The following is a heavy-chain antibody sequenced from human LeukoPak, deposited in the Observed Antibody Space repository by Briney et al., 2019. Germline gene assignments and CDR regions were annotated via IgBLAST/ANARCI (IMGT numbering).Heavy chain of an antibody. J-gene: IGHJ4*02. CDR3: ARGQTAAGEIWYFDY. Sequence: ASETLSLTCTVSGGSINGYFWSWIRQPPGKGLEWLGHVYFSGSTKYNPSLKSRVAILIDTSKNQSSLKLSPVTAADTAVYYCARGQTAAGEIWYFDYWGQGSLVTVAS. CDR2: VYFSGST. D-gene: IGHD6-13*01. CDR1: GGSINGYF. V-gene: IGHV4-59*01.